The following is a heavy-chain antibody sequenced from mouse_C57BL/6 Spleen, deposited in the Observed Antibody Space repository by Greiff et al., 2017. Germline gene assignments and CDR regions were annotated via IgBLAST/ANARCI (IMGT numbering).Heavy chain of an antibody. Sequence: QVQLQQPGAELVRPGSSVKLSCKASGYTFTSYWMHWVKQRPIQGLEWIGNIDPSDSETHYNQKFKDKATLTVDKSSSTAYMQLSSLTSEDSAVYCCARGGCGLYAMDYWGQGTSVTVSS. CDR2: IDPSDSET. V-gene: IGHV1-52*01. CDR3: ARGGCGLYAMDY. J-gene: IGHJ4*01. CDR1: GYTFTSYW.